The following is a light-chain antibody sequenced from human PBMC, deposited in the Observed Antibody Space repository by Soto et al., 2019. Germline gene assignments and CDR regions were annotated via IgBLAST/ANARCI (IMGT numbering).Light chain of an antibody. CDR3: HQYSSSRRT. J-gene: IGKJ1*01. CDR1: QSASSNF. V-gene: IGKV3-20*01. CDR2: GAS. Sequence: DIVLTQSPGTLSLSPGERVTLSCRASQSASSNFLAWYQQKPGQAPRLLIYGASNRAAGIPDRFSGSGSGTDFTLTISRLEPEDFAVYYCHQYSSSRRTFGQGTKVDI.